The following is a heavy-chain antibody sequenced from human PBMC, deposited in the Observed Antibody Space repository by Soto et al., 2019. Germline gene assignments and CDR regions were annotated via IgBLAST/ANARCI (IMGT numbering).Heavy chain of an antibody. CDR1: GFTFSSYS. J-gene: IGHJ4*02. D-gene: IGHD1-1*01. V-gene: IGHV3-21*04. Sequence: GGSLRLSCAASGFTFSSYSMNWVRQAPGKGLEWVSSISSSSSYIYYADSVKGRFSISRDNSKNTLYLQMNSLRAEDTALYYCTKKEPPKRGVPFNYDYWGQGTLVTVSS. CDR3: TKKEPPKRGVPFNYDY. CDR2: ISSSSSYI.